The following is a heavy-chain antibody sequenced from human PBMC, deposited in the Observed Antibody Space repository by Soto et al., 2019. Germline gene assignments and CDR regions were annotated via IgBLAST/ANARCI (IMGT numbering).Heavy chain of an antibody. CDR2: IYYSGST. J-gene: IGHJ4*02. CDR1: GGSISSYY. D-gene: IGHD2-15*01. CDR3: ARMVSDCSGGSCYPVYFDY. V-gene: IGHV4-59*01. Sequence: SETLSLTCTVSGGSISSYYWSWIRQPPGKGLEWIGYIYYSGSTNYNPSLKSRVTISVDTSKNQFSLKLSSVTAADTAVYYCARMVSDCSGGSCYPVYFDYWGQGTLVTVSS.